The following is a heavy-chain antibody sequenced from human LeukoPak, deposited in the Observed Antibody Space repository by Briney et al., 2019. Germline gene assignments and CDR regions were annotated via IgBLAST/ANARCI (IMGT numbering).Heavy chain of an antibody. CDR2: IYYSGST. CDR3: ARDRNYGSGSPPHNWFDP. D-gene: IGHD3-10*01. J-gene: IGHJ5*02. Sequence: TWVRQAPGKGLEWIGYIYYSGSTYYNPSLKSRVTISVDTSKNQFSLKLSSVTAADTAVYYCARDRNYGSGSPPHNWFDPWGQGTLVTVSS. V-gene: IGHV4-31*02.